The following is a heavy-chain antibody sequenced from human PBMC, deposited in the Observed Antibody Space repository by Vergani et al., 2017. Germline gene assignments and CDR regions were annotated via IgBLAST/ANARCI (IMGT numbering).Heavy chain of an antibody. CDR2: VSSSGGNI. V-gene: IGHV3-21*01. Sequence: EVQLVESGGSVVKPGGSLRLSCAASGLTFSSYSMTWVRQAPGKGLEWVSSVSSSGGNINYADSVKGRFTTSRDNAKNSLYLQMNSLRAEDTAVYFCVRTGIISGYPPAGVARYWGQGTLFTVS. D-gene: IGHD5-12*01. CDR3: VRTGIISGYPPAGVARY. J-gene: IGHJ4*02. CDR1: GLTFSSYS.